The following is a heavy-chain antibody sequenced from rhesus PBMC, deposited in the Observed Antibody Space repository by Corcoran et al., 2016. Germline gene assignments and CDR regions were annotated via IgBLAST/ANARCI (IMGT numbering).Heavy chain of an antibody. CDR3: ARDLWAAAAIDY. V-gene: IGHV4-122*02. D-gene: IGHD6-25*01. CDR2: IVYRGST. Sequence: QVQLQESGPGLVKPSETLSLTCAAPGGSISSGYYYWSWIRQPPGKGLEWIGYIVYRGSTSCNPSIKSRVTISSATARSQFSLKLSSVTAADTAVYYCARDLWAAAAIDYWGQGVLVTVSS. CDR1: GGSISSGYYY. J-gene: IGHJ4*01.